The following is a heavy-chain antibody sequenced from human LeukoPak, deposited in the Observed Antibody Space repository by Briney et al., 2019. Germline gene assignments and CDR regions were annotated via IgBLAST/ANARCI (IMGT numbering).Heavy chain of an antibody. J-gene: IGHJ4*02. CDR2: IYDSGST. V-gene: IGHV4-39*07. Sequence: SETLSLTCTVSGGSIRSSYYYWGWIRQPPGKGLEWIGSIYDSGSTYYNPSLKSRVTISVDTSKNQFSLKLSSVTAADTAVYYCAREALVGANYVVDYWGQGTLVTVSS. CDR3: AREALVGANYVVDY. D-gene: IGHD1-26*01. CDR1: GGSIRSSYYY.